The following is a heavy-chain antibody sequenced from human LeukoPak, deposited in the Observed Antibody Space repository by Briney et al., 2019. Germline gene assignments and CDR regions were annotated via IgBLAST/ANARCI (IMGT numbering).Heavy chain of an antibody. J-gene: IGHJ4*02. D-gene: IGHD3-22*01. CDR1: GFTFSRYW. V-gene: IGHV3-74*01. CDR2: INSDGSST. CDR3: ARSKPEYDTSGYYYEGQDY. Sequence: GGSLRLSCAASGFTFSRYWMHWVRQPTGKGLVWVSRINSDGSSTNYADSVKGRFTISRDNARNTLYLQMSSLRAEDTAVYYCARSKPEYDTSGYYYEGQDYWGQGTLVIVSS.